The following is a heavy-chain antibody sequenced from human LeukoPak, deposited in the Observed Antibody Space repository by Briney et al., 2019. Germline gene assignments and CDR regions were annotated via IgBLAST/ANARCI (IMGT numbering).Heavy chain of an antibody. CDR1: GFTFSSYA. CDR3: AKVPLSAGGWYEY. V-gene: IGHV3-23*01. Sequence: GGSLRLSCAASGFTFSSYAISWVPQAPGKGLEWVSAISGSGGSTYYADSVKGRFTISRDNSKNTLYLQMNSLRAEDTAFYYCAKVPLSAGGWYEYWGQGTLDTVSS. J-gene: IGHJ4*02. CDR2: ISGSGGST. D-gene: IGHD6-19*01.